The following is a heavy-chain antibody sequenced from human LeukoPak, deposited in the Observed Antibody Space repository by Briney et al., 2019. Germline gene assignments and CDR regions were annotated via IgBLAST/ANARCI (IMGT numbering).Heavy chain of an antibody. V-gene: IGHV1-69*04. J-gene: IGHJ6*02. CDR2: IIPIIGIV. D-gene: IGHD5-12*01. Sequence: SVKVSCKASGGTFSRYAISWERQAPGQGLEWMGRIIPIIGIVNYAQKFQGRVTITADKSTSTAYMELNSLRSEDTAVYYCARVPSGYTPNANYYYYGMDVWGQGTTVTVSS. CDR1: GGTFSRYA. CDR3: ARVPSGYTPNANYYYYGMDV.